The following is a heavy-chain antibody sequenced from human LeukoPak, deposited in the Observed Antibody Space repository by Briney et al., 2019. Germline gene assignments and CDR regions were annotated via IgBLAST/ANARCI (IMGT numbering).Heavy chain of an antibody. D-gene: IGHD3-3*01. CDR1: GYTFTGYY. CDR3: ARLSGYFPDYYYYYMDV. V-gene: IGHV1-2*06. CDR2: INPNSGGT. Sequence: GASVKVSCKASGYTFTGYYMHWVRQAPGQGLEWMGRINPNSGGTNYAQKFQGRVTMTRDTSISTAYMELSRLRSDDTAVYYCARLSGYFPDYYYYYMDVWGKGTTVTVSS. J-gene: IGHJ6*03.